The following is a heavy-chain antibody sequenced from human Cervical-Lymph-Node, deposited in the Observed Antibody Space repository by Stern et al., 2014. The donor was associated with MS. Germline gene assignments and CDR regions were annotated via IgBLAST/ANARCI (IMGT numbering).Heavy chain of an antibody. CDR1: GYTFTDYW. D-gene: IGHD6-19*01. Sequence: DVQLVESGAEVRKPGESLTISCNISGYTFTDYWIAWVRQMPGQGLEWMGAIFLGASDTRYSPSFQGHVTISDDTSINTAYLQWSDLRASDTAMYYCARPHSPGWSYYFDFWGQGTLVAVSS. CDR2: IFLGASDT. J-gene: IGHJ4*02. V-gene: IGHV5-51*01. CDR3: ARPHSPGWSYYFDF.